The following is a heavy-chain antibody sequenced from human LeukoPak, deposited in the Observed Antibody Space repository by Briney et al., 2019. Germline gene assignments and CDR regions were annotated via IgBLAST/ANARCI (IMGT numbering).Heavy chain of an antibody. J-gene: IGHJ4*02. CDR2: INSDGSST. V-gene: IGHV3-74*01. Sequence: GGSLRLSCAASGFTFSSYWMHWVRQAPGKGLVWVSRINSDGSSTNYADSVKGRFTISRDNVKNTLYLQMNSLRAEDTAVYYCARAVAYYYDSSGRDYWGQGTLVTVSS. CDR1: GFTFSSYW. D-gene: IGHD3-22*01. CDR3: ARAVAYYYDSSGRDY.